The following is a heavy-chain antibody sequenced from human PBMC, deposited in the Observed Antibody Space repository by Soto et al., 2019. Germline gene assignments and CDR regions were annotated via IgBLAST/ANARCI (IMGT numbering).Heavy chain of an antibody. D-gene: IGHD3-3*01. J-gene: IGHJ4*02. CDR3: ATSPRDFYFDS. Sequence: EVQLVESGGGFVQPGGSLRLSCAAAGFSVTTHYMSWVRQAPGKGLEWVAVYYTGGATYYAASAKGRFTISIDKSKNTLFLQMTSLRAEDTAVYYCATSPRDFYFDSWGQGTLVTVSS. CDR2: YYTGGAT. CDR1: GFSVTTHY. V-gene: IGHV3-53*01.